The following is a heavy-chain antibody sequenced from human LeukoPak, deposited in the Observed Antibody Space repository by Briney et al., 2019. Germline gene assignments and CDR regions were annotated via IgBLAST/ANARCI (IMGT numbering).Heavy chain of an antibody. CDR3: ARDVTSGTNWYFDL. J-gene: IGHJ2*01. Sequence: PSETLSLTCTVSGGSISSYYWSWIRQPPGKGLEWIGYMYYSGSTNYNPSLKSRVTISVDTSKNQFSLKLSSVTAADTAVYYCARDVTSGTNWYFDLWGRGTLVTVSS. D-gene: IGHD6-13*01. CDR1: GGSISSYY. V-gene: IGHV4-59*01. CDR2: MYYSGST.